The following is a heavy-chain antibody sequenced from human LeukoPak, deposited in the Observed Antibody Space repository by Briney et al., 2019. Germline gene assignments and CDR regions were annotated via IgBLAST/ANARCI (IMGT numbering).Heavy chain of an antibody. D-gene: IGHD1-26*01. CDR3: ARWVYSGSYTEYFDY. V-gene: IGHV1-69*04. J-gene: IGHJ4*02. Sequence: EASVKVSCKASGGTFSSYAISLVRLAPGQGLEWMGRIIPILGIANYAQKFQGRVTITADKSTSTAYMELSSLRSEDTAVYYCARWVYSGSYTEYFDYWGQGTLVTVSS. CDR2: IIPILGIA. CDR1: GGTFSSYA.